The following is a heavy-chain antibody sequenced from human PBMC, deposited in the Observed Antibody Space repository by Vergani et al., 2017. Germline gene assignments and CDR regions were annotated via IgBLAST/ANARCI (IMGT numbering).Heavy chain of an antibody. Sequence: QVHLVESGGGLVKPGGSLRLSWAVSGFTFSNYYMSWVRPAPGTGLEWVAYISGSGGVSQYTDAVKGWFTIFRDNAKKSMSLQMDRLRSEDTAVYYCTRGLGIYDPPYFDSSCLGTLVAVSS. CDR1: GFTFSNYY. CDR3: TRGLGIYDPPYFDS. J-gene: IGHJ4*02. CDR2: ISGSGGVS. V-gene: IGHV3-11*04. D-gene: IGHD2/OR15-2a*01.